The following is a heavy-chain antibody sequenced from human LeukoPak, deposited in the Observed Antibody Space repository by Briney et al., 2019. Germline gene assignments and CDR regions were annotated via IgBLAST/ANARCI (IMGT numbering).Heavy chain of an antibody. J-gene: IGHJ4*02. CDR3: ARAPSGCGGTCAFDY. D-gene: IGHD2-15*01. Sequence: PSETLSLTCTVSGGSTSNSFWSWIRQPAGRGLEWIGRNYTDGSTNSNPSLRSRLTMSLDTSKNQFSLKLTSVTAADTAVYFCARAPSGCGGTCAFDYWGQGTLVTVSS. CDR1: GGSTSNSF. V-gene: IGHV4-4*07. CDR2: NYTDGST.